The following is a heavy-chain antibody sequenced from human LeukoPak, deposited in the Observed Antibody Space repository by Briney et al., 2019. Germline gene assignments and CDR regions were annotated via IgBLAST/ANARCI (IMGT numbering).Heavy chain of an antibody. D-gene: IGHD4-11*01. CDR1: GGSISSGSYY. CDR3: AREDYSNYWFDP. Sequence: SETLSLTCTVSGGSISSGSYYWSWIRKPAGKGLEWIGRIYTSGSTNYNPSLKSRVTISVDTSKNQFSLKLSSVTAADTAVYYCAREDYSNYWFDPWGQGTLVTVSS. J-gene: IGHJ5*02. CDR2: IYTSGST. V-gene: IGHV4-61*02.